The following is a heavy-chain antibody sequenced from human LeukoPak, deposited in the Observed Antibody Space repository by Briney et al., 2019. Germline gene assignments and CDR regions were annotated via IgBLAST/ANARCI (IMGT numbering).Heavy chain of an antibody. CDR1: GYSFTSYW. D-gene: IGHD6-13*01. CDR3: ARHLPYSSSWYLDY. CDR2: IYPGDSDT. Sequence: GESLQISCKGSGYSFTSYWIGWVRQMPGKGLEWMGIIYPGDSDTRYSPSFQGQVTISADKSISTAYLQWSSLKASDTAMYFCARHLPYSSSWYLDYWGQGTLVTVSS. V-gene: IGHV5-51*01. J-gene: IGHJ4*02.